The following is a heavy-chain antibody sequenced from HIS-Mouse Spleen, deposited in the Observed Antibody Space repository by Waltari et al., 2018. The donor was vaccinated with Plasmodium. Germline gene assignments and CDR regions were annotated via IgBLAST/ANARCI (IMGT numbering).Heavy chain of an antibody. CDR1: GFTVSSNY. D-gene: IGHD1-26*01. CDR2: IYSGGST. Sequence: EVQLVESGGGLVQPGGSLRLSCAASGFTVSSNYMSWVRQAPGKGLEWVSVIYSGGSTYDADSVKGRFTIASDNSKNTLYLQMNSLRAEDTAVYYCATPRVGGSYFDYWGQGTLVTVSS. V-gene: IGHV3-66*01. J-gene: IGHJ4*02. CDR3: ATPRVGGSYFDY.